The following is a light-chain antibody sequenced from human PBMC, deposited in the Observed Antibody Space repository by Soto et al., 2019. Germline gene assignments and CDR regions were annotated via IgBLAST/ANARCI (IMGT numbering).Light chain of an antibody. CDR2: NTS. J-gene: IGKJ4*01. CDR3: QQRSNWPLT. Sequence: IVITQSPDTLPVSPGERATLSCRASQSVSGNLAWYQQKPGQAPRLLIFNTSSRPTGIAARFSGSGSGTDFTLTISTLETEDFAVYYCQQRSNWPLTFGGGTKVDIK. CDR1: QSVSGN. V-gene: IGKV3-11*01.